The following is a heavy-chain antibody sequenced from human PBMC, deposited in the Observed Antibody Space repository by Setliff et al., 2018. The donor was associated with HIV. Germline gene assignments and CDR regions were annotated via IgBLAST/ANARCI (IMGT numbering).Heavy chain of an antibody. V-gene: IGHV5-51*01. D-gene: IGHD3-3*02. J-gene: IGHJ3*01. CDR3: ARHRIDISLLVVQDPGPFDL. CDR1: GYSFSSHW. Sequence: PGESLKISCTGSGYSFSSHWIGWVRQMPGRGLEWVAIIYPQDSDTRYSPSFEGHVTISAGTSGYTAYLQWPALRASDTAIYYCARHRIDISLLVVQDPGPFDLWGRGTMVTVSS. CDR2: IYPQDSDT.